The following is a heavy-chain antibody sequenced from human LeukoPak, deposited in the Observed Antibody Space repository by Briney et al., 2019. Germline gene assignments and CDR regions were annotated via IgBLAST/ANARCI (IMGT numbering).Heavy chain of an antibody. CDR1: GGSIRIHY. CDR3: ARFNLPGSSSVDY. V-gene: IGHV4-59*08. D-gene: IGHD6-13*01. CDR2: IYYSGST. J-gene: IGHJ4*02. Sequence: PSETLSLTCTVSGGSIRIHYWNWIRQPPGKGLEWIGHIYYSGSTNYNPSLKSRVTISADTSKNQFSLKLSSVTAADTAVYYCARFNLPGSSSVDYWGQGTLVTVSS.